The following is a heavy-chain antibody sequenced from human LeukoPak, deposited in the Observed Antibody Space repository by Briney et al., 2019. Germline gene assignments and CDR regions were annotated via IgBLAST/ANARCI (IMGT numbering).Heavy chain of an antibody. J-gene: IGHJ5*02. V-gene: IGHV3-23*01. Sequence: GGSLRLSCAASGFSFNRYGMAWFRQIPGKGLEWVSTINDNSRNTHYADSVKARFTISRDNSKNTLYLEMHSLRVEDTALYYCTKDAGPFYDWFDPWGPGTRVTVSS. D-gene: IGHD2/OR15-2a*01. CDR2: INDNSRNT. CDR3: TKDAGPFYDWFDP. CDR1: GFSFNRYG.